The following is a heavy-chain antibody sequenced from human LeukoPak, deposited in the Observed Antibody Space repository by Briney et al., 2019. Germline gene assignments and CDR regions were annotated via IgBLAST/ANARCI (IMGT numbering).Heavy chain of an antibody. D-gene: IGHD1-7*01. CDR1: GFTFSNYL. CDR2: INPDVSTI. CDR3: ATAGNYRFDY. J-gene: IGHJ4*02. Sequence: GGSLRLSCAASGFTFSNYLVHWVRQAPGKGLVWVSRINPDVSTINYADSVKGRFTISRDNAKNTLYLQMNSLRAEDTAVYYCATAGNYRFDYWGQGTLVTVSS. V-gene: IGHV3-74*01.